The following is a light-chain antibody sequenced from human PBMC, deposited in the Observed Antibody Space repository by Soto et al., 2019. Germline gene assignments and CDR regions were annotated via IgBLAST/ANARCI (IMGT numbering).Light chain of an antibody. CDR3: QQYDNWPPIT. J-gene: IGKJ5*01. CDR2: GAS. V-gene: IGKV3-15*01. CDR1: QSVSSN. Sequence: EIVMTQSPATLSVSPGERATLSCRASQSVSSNLAWYQQKPGKAPRLLIYGASTRATGIPARFSGIRSGTEFTLTISSLQSEDFAVYYCQQYDNWPPITFGQGTRLEIK.